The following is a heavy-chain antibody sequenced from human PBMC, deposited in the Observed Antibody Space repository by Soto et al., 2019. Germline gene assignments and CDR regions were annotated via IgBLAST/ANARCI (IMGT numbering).Heavy chain of an antibody. CDR1: GGSISSGGYS. J-gene: IGHJ6*02. Sequence: PSETLSLTCAVSGGSISSGGYSWSWIRQPPGKGLEWIGYIYHSGSTYYNPSLKSRVTISVDRSKNQFSLKLSSVTAADTAVYYCARANGSLWFGELWYYYGMDVWGQGTTVTVSS. D-gene: IGHD3-10*01. V-gene: IGHV4-30-2*01. CDR3: ARANGSLWFGELWYYYGMDV. CDR2: IYHSGST.